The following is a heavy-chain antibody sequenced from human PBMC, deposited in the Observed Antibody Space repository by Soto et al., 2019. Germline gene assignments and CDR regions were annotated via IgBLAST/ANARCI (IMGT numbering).Heavy chain of an antibody. CDR3: ARGKDYYCYMDV. Sequence: SETLSLTCTVSGGSISSGGYYWSWIRQHPGKGLEWIGYIYYSGSTYYNPSLKSRVTISVDTSKNQFSLKLSSVTAADTAVYYCARGKDYYCYMDVWGKGTTVTVSS. CDR2: IYYSGST. J-gene: IGHJ6*03. V-gene: IGHV4-31*03. CDR1: GGSISSGGYY.